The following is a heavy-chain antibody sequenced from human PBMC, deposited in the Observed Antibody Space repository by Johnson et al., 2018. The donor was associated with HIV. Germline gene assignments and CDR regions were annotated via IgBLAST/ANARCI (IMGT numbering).Heavy chain of an antibody. Sequence: VQLVESGGGLVQPGRSLRLSCAASGFTFDDYAMHWVRQAPGKGLEWVSGISWTSGSIGYSDSVKGRITISRDNSKNTLYLQLDSLRAEGTAVYYCSRVRPGKPHDAFDIWGQGTLVTVSS. CDR3: SRVRPGKPHDAFDI. D-gene: IGHD3-10*01. V-gene: IGHV3-9*01. CDR1: GFTFDDYA. CDR2: ISWTSGSI. J-gene: IGHJ3*02.